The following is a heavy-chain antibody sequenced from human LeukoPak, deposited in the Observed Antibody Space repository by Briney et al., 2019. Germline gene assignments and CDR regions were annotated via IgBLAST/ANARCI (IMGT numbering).Heavy chain of an antibody. V-gene: IGHV3-33*01. CDR1: GFTFSSYG. D-gene: IGHD3-9*01. Sequence: PGGSLRLSCAASGFTFSSYGMHWVRQAPGKGLEWVAVIWYDGSNKYYADSVKGRFTISRDNSKNTLYLQMNSLRAEDTAVYYCARALDTPPNDVLRYFDPSYYYGMDVWGQGTTVTVSS. CDR2: IWYDGSNK. J-gene: IGHJ6*02. CDR3: ARALDTPPNDVLRYFDPSYYYGMDV.